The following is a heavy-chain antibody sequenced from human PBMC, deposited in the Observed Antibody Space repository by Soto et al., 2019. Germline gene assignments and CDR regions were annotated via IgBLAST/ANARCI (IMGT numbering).Heavy chain of an antibody. V-gene: IGHV3-11*01. CDR3: ARAVAAAGYYYYYYYYMDV. CDR2: ISSSGSTI. Sequence: QVQLVESGGGLVKPGGSLRLSCAASGFTFSDYYMSWIRQAPGKGLEWVSYISSSGSTIYYADSVKGRFTISRDNAKNXXXXXXXSLRAEDTAVYYCARAVAAAGYYYYYYYYMDVWGKGTTVTVSS. J-gene: IGHJ6*03. D-gene: IGHD6-13*01. CDR1: GFTFSDYY.